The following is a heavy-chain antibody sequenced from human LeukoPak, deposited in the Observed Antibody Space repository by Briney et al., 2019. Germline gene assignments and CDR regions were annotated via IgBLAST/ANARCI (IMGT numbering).Heavy chain of an antibody. V-gene: IGHV3-9*01. CDR3: AKGPLYSSSWYYFDY. Sequence: GGSLGLSCAASGFTFDDYAMHWVRQAPGKGLEWVSGISWNSGSIGYADSVKGRFTISRDNAKNSLYLQMNSLRAEDTALYYCAKGPLYSSSWYYFDYWGQGTLVTVSS. CDR1: GFTFDDYA. D-gene: IGHD6-13*01. CDR2: ISWNSGSI. J-gene: IGHJ4*02.